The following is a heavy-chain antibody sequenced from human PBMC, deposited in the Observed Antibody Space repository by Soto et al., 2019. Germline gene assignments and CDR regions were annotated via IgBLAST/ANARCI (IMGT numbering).Heavy chain of an antibody. CDR1: GFTFSSYA. J-gene: IGHJ4*02. Sequence: GGSLRLSCAASGFTFSSYAMHWVRQAPGKGLEWVAVISYDGSNKYYADSVKGRFTISRDNSKNTLYLQMNSLRAEDTAVYYCASRPPYDSSGSLDYWGQGTLVTVSS. V-gene: IGHV3-30-3*01. D-gene: IGHD3-22*01. CDR2: ISYDGSNK. CDR3: ASRPPYDSSGSLDY.